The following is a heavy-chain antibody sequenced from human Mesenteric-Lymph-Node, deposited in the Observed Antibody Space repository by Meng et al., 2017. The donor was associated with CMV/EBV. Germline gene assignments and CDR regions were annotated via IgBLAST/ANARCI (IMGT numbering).Heavy chain of an antibody. D-gene: IGHD3-10*01. CDR3: ARGGTIMRGVIRAPSPLDY. J-gene: IGHJ4*02. CDR2: ISGYKGNT. Sequence: LTGYGGSWVRKAPGQRLEWMGWISGYKGNTNYAQKFQGRVTMTTDTSTSTAYMELRSLRSDDTAVYYCARGGTIMRGVIRAPSPLDYWGQGTLVTVSS. V-gene: IGHV1-18*01. CDR1: LTGYG.